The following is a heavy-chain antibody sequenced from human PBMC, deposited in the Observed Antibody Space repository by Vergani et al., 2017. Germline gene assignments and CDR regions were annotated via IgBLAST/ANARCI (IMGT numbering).Heavy chain of an antibody. CDR1: GGSFSGYY. D-gene: IGHD6-19*01. Sequence: QVQLQQWGAGLLKPSETLSLTCAVYGGSFSGYYWSWIRQPPGKGLEWIGEINHSGSTNYNPSLKSRVTISVDTSKNQFSLKLSSVTAADTAVYYCARQIAVAGTPRPFDYWGQGTLVTVSS. J-gene: IGHJ4*02. CDR2: INHSGST. CDR3: ARQIAVAGTPRPFDY. V-gene: IGHV4-34*01.